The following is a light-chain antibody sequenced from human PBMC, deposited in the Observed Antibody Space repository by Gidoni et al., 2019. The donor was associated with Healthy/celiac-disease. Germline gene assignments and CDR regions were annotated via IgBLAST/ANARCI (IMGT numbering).Light chain of an antibody. V-gene: IGLV2-11*01. CDR1: SSDVGGYNY. CDR2: DVS. Sequence: QSALTQPRPVSGSPGQSVTISCTGTSSDVGGYNYVSWYQQHPGKAPNLMIYDVSKRPSGVPYRFSCSKSCNTASLTISVLQAEDEAYYYCCSYAGSYTLVFGGGTKLTVL. J-gene: IGLJ2*01. CDR3: CSYAGSYTLV.